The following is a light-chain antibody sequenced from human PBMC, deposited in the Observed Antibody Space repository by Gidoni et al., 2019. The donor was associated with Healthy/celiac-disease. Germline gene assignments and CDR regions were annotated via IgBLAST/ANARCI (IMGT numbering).Light chain of an antibody. CDR1: NIGSKS. V-gene: IGLV3-21*04. CDR3: QVWDSSSDSPE. J-gene: IGLJ3*02. Sequence: SYVLTQPPSVSGAPGKTARITCGGNNIGSKSVHWYQQKPGQAPVLVIYYDSDRPSGIPERFSGSNAGNTATLTISRVEAGDEADYYCQVWDSSSDSPEFGGGTKLTVL. CDR2: YDS.